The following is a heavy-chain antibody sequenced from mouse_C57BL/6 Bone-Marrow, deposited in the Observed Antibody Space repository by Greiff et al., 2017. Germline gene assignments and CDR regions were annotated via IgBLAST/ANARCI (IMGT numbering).Heavy chain of an antibody. V-gene: IGHV5-6*02. CDR3: AKPWFAY. CDR2: ISSGGSYT. Sequence: DVKLVESGGDLVKPGGSLKLSCAASGFTFSGYGMSWVRQTPDKRLEWVATISSGGSYTYYPDSVKGRFTISRDNAKNTLYLQMSSLKSEDTAMYCYAKPWFAYWGQGTLVTVSA. CDR1: GFTFSGYG. J-gene: IGHJ3*01.